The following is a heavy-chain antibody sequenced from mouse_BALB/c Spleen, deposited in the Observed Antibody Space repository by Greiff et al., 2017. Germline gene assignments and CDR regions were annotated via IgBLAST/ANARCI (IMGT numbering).Heavy chain of an antibody. CDR3: ARHYGGLGVDY. D-gene: IGHD1-1*01. Sequence: VQLQQSGAELVKPGASVKLSCTASGFNIKDTYMHWVKQRPEQGLEWIGRIDPANGNTKYDPKFQGKATITADTSSNTAYLQLSSLTSEDTAVYYCARHYGGLGVDYWGQGTTLTVSS. V-gene: IGHV14-3*02. CDR2: IDPANGNT. J-gene: IGHJ2*01. CDR1: GFNIKDTY.